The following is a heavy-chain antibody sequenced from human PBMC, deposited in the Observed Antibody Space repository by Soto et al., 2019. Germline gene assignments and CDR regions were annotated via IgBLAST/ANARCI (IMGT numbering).Heavy chain of an antibody. CDR2: LYYTGTT. Sequence: QMQLQESGPGLVKASETLTLTCSVSGGSIGSSSYYFGWIRQPPGKGLEWIGSLYYTGTTYYNSSLKSRVTISADKSQNQFSLRLSSVTAADTAVYYCARGGGYDSFDFWGQGIQVTVSS. CDR3: ARGGGYDSFDF. J-gene: IGHJ4*02. CDR1: GGSIGSSSYY. V-gene: IGHV4-39*01. D-gene: IGHD2-15*01.